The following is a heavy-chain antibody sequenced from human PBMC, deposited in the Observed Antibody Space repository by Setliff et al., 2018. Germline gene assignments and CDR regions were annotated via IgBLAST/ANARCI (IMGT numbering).Heavy chain of an antibody. Sequence: LRLSCVASGFTFSDYGMHWVRQAPGKGLEWVALIWNDGSNKFYGDSVKGRFTISRDNSKNTLYLQMNSLRAEDTAVYYCAKNWATAHHYYYGMDVWGQGTTVTVSS. V-gene: IGHV3-33*06. CDR2: IWNDGSNK. CDR1: GFTFSDYG. D-gene: IGHD2-21*02. J-gene: IGHJ6*02. CDR3: AKNWATAHHYYYGMDV.